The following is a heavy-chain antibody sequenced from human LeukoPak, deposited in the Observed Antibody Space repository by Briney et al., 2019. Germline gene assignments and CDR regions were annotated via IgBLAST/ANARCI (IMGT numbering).Heavy chain of an antibody. J-gene: IGHJ4*02. D-gene: IGHD6-13*01. CDR2: IIPIFGTA. CDR3: ASLIAAAVPFDY. V-gene: IGHV1-69*01. CDR1: GGTFSSYA. Sequence: SVKVSCKASGGTFSSYAISWVRQAPGQGLEWMGGIIPIFGTANYAQKFQGRVTITADESTSTAYMELSSLGSEDTAVYYCASLIAAAVPFDYWGQGTLVTVSS.